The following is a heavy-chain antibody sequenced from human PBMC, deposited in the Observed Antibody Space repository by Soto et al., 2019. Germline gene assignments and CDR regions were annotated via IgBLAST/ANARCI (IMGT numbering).Heavy chain of an antibody. CDR3: SKDLDGLQGLVDSSFCFDY. Sequence: GGSLRLSCAASGFTVSSNYMSWVRQAPGKGLEWISIIYSAGNTYYADSVKGRFTISRDNSKNTLYLQMNSLRAGDTAVYYCSKDLDGLQGLVDSSFCFDYWGQGTLVTVSS. D-gene: IGHD3-16*02. CDR2: IYSAGNT. CDR1: GFTVSSNY. V-gene: IGHV3-66*02. J-gene: IGHJ4*02.